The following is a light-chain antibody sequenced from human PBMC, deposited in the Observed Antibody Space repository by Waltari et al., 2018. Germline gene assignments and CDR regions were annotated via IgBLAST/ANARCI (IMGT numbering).Light chain of an antibody. CDR3: QQYYSTPPT. V-gene: IGKV4-1*01. CDR1: QSVLYSPNNKNY. Sequence: DIVMTQSPYSLAVSLGERATINCKSSQSVLYSPNNKNYLAWYQQKPGQPPKMLVYWASTRESGVPDRFSGSGSGTEFTLNISSLQAEDVAVYYCQQYYSTPPTFGQGTKVEIK. CDR2: WAS. J-gene: IGKJ1*01.